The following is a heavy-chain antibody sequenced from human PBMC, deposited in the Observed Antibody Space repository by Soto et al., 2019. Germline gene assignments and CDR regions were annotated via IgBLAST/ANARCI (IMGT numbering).Heavy chain of an antibody. V-gene: IGHV1-69*01. D-gene: IGHD3-22*01. Sequence: QVQLVQSGAEVKKPGSSVKVSCKASGGTFSSYAISWVRQAPGQGLEWMGGIIPIFGTANYAQKFQGRVTITADESTSTAYMELSSLRSEDTAVYYCATRDYYASSGYYSGFYYYGMDVWGQGTTVTVSS. CDR1: GGTFSSYA. CDR2: IIPIFGTA. CDR3: ATRDYYASSGYYSGFYYYGMDV. J-gene: IGHJ6*02.